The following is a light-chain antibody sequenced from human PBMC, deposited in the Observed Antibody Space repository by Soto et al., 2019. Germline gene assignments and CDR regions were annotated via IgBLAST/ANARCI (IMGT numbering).Light chain of an antibody. CDR3: QQRSNWPRLT. CDR2: DAS. J-gene: IGKJ4*01. V-gene: IGKV3-11*01. Sequence: EIVLTQSPATLSLSPGERSTLSCRSSQSVNIYLAGYQQKPGQAPRLLIYDASNRATGIPARFSGSGSGTDFTLTISSLEPEDFAVYYCQQRSNWPRLTFGGGTKVDIK. CDR1: QSVNIY.